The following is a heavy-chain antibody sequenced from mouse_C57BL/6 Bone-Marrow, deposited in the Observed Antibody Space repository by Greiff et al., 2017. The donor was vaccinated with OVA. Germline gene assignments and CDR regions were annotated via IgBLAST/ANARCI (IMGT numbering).Heavy chain of an antibody. J-gene: IGHJ2*01. D-gene: IGHD1-1*01. CDR2: ISYSGST. CDR1: GYSITSDYA. CDR3: SRASYYYDDSLDY. Sequence: EVKLMESGPGLVKPSQSLSLTCTVTGYSITSDYAWNWIRQFPGNKLEWMGYISYSGSTSYSPSLKSRISITRDTSKNQFFLQLNSVTTEDTATYYCSRASYYYDDSLDYWGQGTTLTVSS. V-gene: IGHV3-2*02.